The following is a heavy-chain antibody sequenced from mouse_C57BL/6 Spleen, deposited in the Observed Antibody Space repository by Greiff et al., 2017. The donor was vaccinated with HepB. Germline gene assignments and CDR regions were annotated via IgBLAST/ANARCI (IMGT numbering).Heavy chain of an antibody. J-gene: IGHJ3*01. D-gene: IGHD2-4*01. CDR1: GFSLTSYG. CDR3: AKRHYDYDVLAY. Sequence: VQLVESGPGLVAPSQRLSITCTVSGFSLTSYGVDWVRQPPGKGLEWLGVIWGGGSTNYTSALMSRLSISKDNSKSQVFLKMNSLQTDDTAMYYCAKRHYDYDVLAYWGQGTLVTVSA. V-gene: IGHV2-9*01. CDR2: IWGGGST.